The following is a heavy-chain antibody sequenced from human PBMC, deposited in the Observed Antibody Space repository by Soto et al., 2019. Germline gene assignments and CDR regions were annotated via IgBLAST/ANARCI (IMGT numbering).Heavy chain of an antibody. CDR1: GDSVSGGDSY. V-gene: IGHV4-30-4*01. J-gene: IGHJ4*02. CDR3: VRGGNPYHYATSGPGTFDK. D-gene: IGHD3-22*01. CDR2: TSFSGYT. Sequence: QVQLQESGPGLVKPSQTLSLTCTVSGDSVSGGDSYWSWIRQPPGKALEWIGYTSFSGYTSYTPSLKSRVTISVDMSKSQFSLRLTSVTAEDTAIYYGVRGGNPYHYATSGPGTFDKWGQGTLVSVSS.